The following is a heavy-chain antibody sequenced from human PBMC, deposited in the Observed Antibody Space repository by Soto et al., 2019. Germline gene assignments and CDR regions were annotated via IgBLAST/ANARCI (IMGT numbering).Heavy chain of an antibody. J-gene: IGHJ6*03. D-gene: IGHD2-2*01. CDR3: ARSTSVLGSTENLYYYYYYMDV. CDR2: INSDGSST. Sequence: PGESLKISCAASGFTFSSYWMHWVRQAPGKGLVWVSRINSDGSSTSYADSVKGRFTISRDNSKNTLYLQMNSLRAEDTAVYYCARSTSVLGSTENLYYYYYYMDVWGKGTTVTVSS. V-gene: IGHV3-74*01. CDR1: GFTFSSYW.